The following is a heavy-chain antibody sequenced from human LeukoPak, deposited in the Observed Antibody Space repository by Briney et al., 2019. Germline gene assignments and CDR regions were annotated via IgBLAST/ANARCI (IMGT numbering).Heavy chain of an antibody. D-gene: IGHD1-26*01. CDR1: GYTFSSYA. Sequence: GRSLRLSCAASGYTFSSYAIHWVRQAPGKGLEWVALISYDGSNKYYADSVKGRFTIYRDNSKNTLYLQMNSLRAEDTAVYYCARVRDSGRWGAFDIWGQGTMVTVSS. CDR2: ISYDGSNK. V-gene: IGHV3-30-3*01. CDR3: ARVRDSGRWGAFDI. J-gene: IGHJ3*02.